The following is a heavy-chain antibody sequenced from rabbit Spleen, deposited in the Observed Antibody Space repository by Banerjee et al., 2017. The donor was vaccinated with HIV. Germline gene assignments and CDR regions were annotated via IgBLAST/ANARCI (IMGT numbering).Heavy chain of an antibody. Sequence: QQLVESGGGLVKPGASLTLTCTASGFSFSSVYYMCWVRQAPGKGLEWIGCIYTGSSGSTYYASWAKGRFTISKTSSTTVDLQVTSLTAADTATYFCARGDGWGYAGMDLWGPGTLVTVS. J-gene: IGHJ4*01. D-gene: IGHD4-2*01. CDR3: ARGDGWGYAGMDL. CDR1: GFSFSSVYY. CDR2: IYTGSSGST. V-gene: IGHV1S40*01.